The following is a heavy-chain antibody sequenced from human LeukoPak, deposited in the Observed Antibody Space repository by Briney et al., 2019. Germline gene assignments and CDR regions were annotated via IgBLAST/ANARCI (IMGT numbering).Heavy chain of an antibody. V-gene: IGHV3-23*01. CDR3: AKAYSSGWFLGY. CDR2: ISGSGGST. CDR1: GYTFSGYY. J-gene: IGHJ4*02. D-gene: IGHD6-19*01. Sequence: GASVKVSCTASGYTFSGYYLHWVRQAPGKGLEWVSAISGSGGSTYYADSVKGRFTISRDNSKNTLYLQMNSLRAEDTAVYYCAKAYSSGWFLGYWGQGTLVTVSS.